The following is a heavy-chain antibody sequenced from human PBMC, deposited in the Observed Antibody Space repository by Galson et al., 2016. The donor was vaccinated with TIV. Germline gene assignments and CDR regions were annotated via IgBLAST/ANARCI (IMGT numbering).Heavy chain of an antibody. D-gene: IGHD1-14*01. CDR3: ARAENWSAPEFDS. CDR2: MYAGGST. J-gene: IGHJ4*02. V-gene: IGHV4-4*07. Sequence: TLSLTCTVSGVSINDFHWSWIRQTAGKSMEWIGRMYAGGSTNYNPSLKSRVSMSIDTSKNQMFLNLRSVTAADTAVYYCARAENWSAPEFDSWGRGTLVTVSP. CDR1: GVSINDFH.